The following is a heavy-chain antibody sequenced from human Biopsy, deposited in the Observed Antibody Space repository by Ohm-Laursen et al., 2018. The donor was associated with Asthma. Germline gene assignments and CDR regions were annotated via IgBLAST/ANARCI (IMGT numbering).Heavy chain of an antibody. Sequence: SLRLSCAASGFTFSSYGMHWVRQAPGKGLEWVAVISYDGSNRYSADSVRGRFTISRDNSKNTLYLQMSSLRAGDTAVYYCARTYYDFLTGQVIDAFAIWGQGTMVTVSS. J-gene: IGHJ3*02. CDR3: ARTYYDFLTGQVIDAFAI. CDR2: ISYDGSNR. CDR1: GFTFSSYG. V-gene: IGHV3-30*03. D-gene: IGHD3-9*01.